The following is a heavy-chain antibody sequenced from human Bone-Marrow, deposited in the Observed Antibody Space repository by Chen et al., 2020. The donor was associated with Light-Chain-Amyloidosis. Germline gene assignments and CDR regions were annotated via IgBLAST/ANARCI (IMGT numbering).Heavy chain of an antibody. Sequence: EVQLVESGGGLVKPGGSLRLSCAASGLTFSSYSMNWVRQTPGKGLEWVSSITTSSNYIYYADSVKGRFTISRDNARNSLYLQMNSLRAEDTAMYYCVRHLGAWDDRDAFDIWGQGTMVTVSS. CDR2: ITTSSNYI. J-gene: IGHJ3*02. CDR3: VRHLGAWDDRDAFDI. D-gene: IGHD1-1*01. V-gene: IGHV3-21*01. CDR1: GLTFSSYS.